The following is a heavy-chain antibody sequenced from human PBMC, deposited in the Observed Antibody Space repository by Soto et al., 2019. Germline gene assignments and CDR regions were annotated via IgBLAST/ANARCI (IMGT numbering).Heavy chain of an antibody. V-gene: IGHV1-69*13. CDR2: IIPTFGTA. CDR1: GGTFSSYA. Sequence: SVKVSCKASGGTFSSYAISWVRQAPGQGLEWMGGIIPTFGTANYAQKFQGRVTITADESTSTAYMELSSLRSEDTAVYYCARDWDYQYSTPSYYYGMDVWGQGTTVTVSS. D-gene: IGHD1-26*01. J-gene: IGHJ6*02. CDR3: ARDWDYQYSTPSYYYGMDV.